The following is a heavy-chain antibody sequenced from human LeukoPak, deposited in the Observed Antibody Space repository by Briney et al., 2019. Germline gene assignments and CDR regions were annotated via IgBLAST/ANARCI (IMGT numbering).Heavy chain of an antibody. CDR2: INWNGGNI. D-gene: IGHD4-17*01. Sequence: GGSLRLSCAASGFGFDDYGMSWVRQAPGKGLEWVSGINWNGGNIGYADSVKGRFSVSRDNSKNTLYLQMNSLRAEDTAVYYCAKLLVNGGYGDEVYFDYWGQGTLVTVSS. J-gene: IGHJ4*02. CDR1: GFGFDDYG. CDR3: AKLLVNGGYGDEVYFDY. V-gene: IGHV3-20*04.